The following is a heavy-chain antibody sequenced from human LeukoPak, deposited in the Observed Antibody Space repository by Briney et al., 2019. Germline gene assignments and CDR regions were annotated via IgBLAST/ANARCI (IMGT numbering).Heavy chain of an antibody. CDR3: ARANIAAAGTRYYYGMDV. V-gene: IGHV1-2*02. CDR1: GYTFTGYY. Sequence: GASVKVSCKASGYTFTGYYMHWVRQAPGQGLEWMGWINPNSGGTNYAQKFQGRVTMTRDTSISTAYMELSRLRSDDTAVYYCARANIAAAGTRYYYGMDVWGQGTTVTVSS. D-gene: IGHD6-13*01. J-gene: IGHJ6*02. CDR2: INPNSGGT.